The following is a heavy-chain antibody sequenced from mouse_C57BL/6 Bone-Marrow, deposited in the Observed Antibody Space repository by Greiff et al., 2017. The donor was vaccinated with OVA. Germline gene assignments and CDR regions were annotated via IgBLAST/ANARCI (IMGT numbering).Heavy chain of an antibody. CDR2: IWSGGST. J-gene: IGHJ2*01. CDR3: ATLRHNYFAY. Sequence: VKLMESGPGLVQPSQSLSITCTVSGFSLTSYGVHWVRQSPGKGLEWLGVIWSGGSTDYNPAFISRLSISKDNSKSQVFFKMNSLQADDAAIYYCATLRHNYFAYWGQGTTLTVSA. CDR1: GFSLTSYG. V-gene: IGHV2-2*01.